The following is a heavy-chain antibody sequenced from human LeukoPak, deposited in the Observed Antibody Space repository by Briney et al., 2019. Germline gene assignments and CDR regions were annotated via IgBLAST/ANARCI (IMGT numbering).Heavy chain of an antibody. J-gene: IGHJ4*02. CDR2: IYYTGNT. V-gene: IGHV4-39*01. D-gene: IGHD5-18*01. Sequence: SETLSLTCTVSGGSISSSGYYWGWIRQSPGRGLECIGTIYYTGNTYYNPSHKSRVIITVDMFKNQFSLKLSSVTVADTAVYYCARHPGYSYGYSGDYWGQGTRVTVSS. CDR1: GGSISSSGYY. CDR3: ARHPGYSYGYSGDY.